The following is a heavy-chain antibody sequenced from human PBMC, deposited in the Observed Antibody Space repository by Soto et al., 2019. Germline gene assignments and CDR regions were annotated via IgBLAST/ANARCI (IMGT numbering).Heavy chain of an antibody. Sequence: GGSLRLSCAASGFSFSSYAMSWVRQAPGKGLEWVSGINTGGGSTYYADSVKGRFITSRDNSRNTLYLQMNSLRAEDTAVYYCARAPRYYGSGSSHPGAFDIWGQGTMVT. J-gene: IGHJ3*02. V-gene: IGHV3-23*01. CDR2: INTGGGST. D-gene: IGHD3-10*01. CDR1: GFSFSSYA. CDR3: ARAPRYYGSGSSHPGAFDI.